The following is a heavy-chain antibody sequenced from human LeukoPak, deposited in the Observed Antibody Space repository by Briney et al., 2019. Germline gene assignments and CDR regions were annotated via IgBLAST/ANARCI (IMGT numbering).Heavy chain of an antibody. J-gene: IGHJ6*03. Sequence: PSETLSLTCAVYGGSFSNYYLSWIRQPPGKGLEWIGEINDSGRINYNPSLMSRVTVSVDTSKNQFSLRLTSVTATDTAVYYCARRWNYGRNYYIDVGGNGATVSVSS. V-gene: IGHV4-34*01. D-gene: IGHD1-7*01. CDR1: GGSFSNYY. CDR2: INDSGRI. CDR3: ARRWNYGRNYYIDV.